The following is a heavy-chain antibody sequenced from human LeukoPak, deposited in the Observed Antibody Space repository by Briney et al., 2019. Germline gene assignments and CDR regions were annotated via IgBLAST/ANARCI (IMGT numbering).Heavy chain of an antibody. J-gene: IGHJ4*02. CDR2: IYYSGST. CDR3: ARHPFTFGGVIVPDPLDY. D-gene: IGHD3-16*02. CDR1: GGSISSYY. Sequence: SETLSLTCTVSGGSISSYYWSWIRQPPGKGLEWIGSIYYSGSTYYNPSLKSRVTISVDTSKNQFSLKLSSVTAADTAVYYCARHPFTFGGVIVPDPLDYWGQGTLVTVSS. V-gene: IGHV4-39*01.